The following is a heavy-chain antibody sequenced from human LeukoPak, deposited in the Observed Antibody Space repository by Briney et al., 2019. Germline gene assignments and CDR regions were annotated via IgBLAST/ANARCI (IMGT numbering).Heavy chain of an antibody. V-gene: IGHV3-23*01. CDR3: AKDFVAVAGGKVDC. J-gene: IGHJ4*02. CDR1: GFTFSSYA. D-gene: IGHD6-19*01. Sequence: GGSLRLSCTTSGFTFSSYAMSWVRQAPGKGLQWVSGINAGDRSTYYAESVKGWFTISRDNSKNTLYLQMNSLRVEDTAVYYCAKDFVAVAGGKVDCWGQGTLVTVSS. CDR2: INAGDRST.